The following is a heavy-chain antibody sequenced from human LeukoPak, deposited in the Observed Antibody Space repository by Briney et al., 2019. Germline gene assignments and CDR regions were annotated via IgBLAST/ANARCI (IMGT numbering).Heavy chain of an antibody. CDR1: GFTFSSYS. CDR2: ISSSSSTI. J-gene: IGHJ3*02. D-gene: IGHD4-17*01. Sequence: SGGSLRLSCAASGFTFSSYSMNWVRQAPGKGLEWVSYISSSSSTIYYADSVQGRFTISRDNSKNTLYLQMSSLRAEDTAIYYCAKDPNGDYIGTFDIWGQGTMVIVS. CDR3: AKDPNGDYIGTFDI. V-gene: IGHV3-48*01.